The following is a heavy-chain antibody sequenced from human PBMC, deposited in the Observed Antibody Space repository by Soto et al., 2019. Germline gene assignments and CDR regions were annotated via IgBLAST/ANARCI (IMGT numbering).Heavy chain of an antibody. J-gene: IGHJ6*02. CDR2: ISSSSSYI. CDR3: ARVFPPKSSSWYQKHYYGMDV. Sequence: GGSLRLSCAASGFTFSSYSMNWVRQAPGKGLEWVSSISSSSSYIYYADSVKGGFTISRDNAKNSLYLKMNSLRAEDTAVYYGARVFPPKSSSWYQKHYYGMDVWGQGTTVTVSS. CDR1: GFTFSSYS. D-gene: IGHD6-13*01. V-gene: IGHV3-21*01.